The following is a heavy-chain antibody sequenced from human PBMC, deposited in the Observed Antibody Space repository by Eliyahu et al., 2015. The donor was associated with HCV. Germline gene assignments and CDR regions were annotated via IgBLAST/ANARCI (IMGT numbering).Heavy chain of an antibody. V-gene: IGHV4-34*01. D-gene: IGHD1-26*01. CDR3: ARARLHSGSYYHYYYGMDV. CDR1: GGSFXGYY. Sequence: QVQLQQWGAGLLKPSETLSLTCAVYGGSFXGYYWSWIRQPPGKGLEWIGEINHSGSTNYNPSLKSRVTISVDTSKNQFSLKLSSVTAADTAVYYCARARLHSGSYYHYYYGMDVWGQGTTVTVSS. J-gene: IGHJ6*02. CDR2: INHSGST.